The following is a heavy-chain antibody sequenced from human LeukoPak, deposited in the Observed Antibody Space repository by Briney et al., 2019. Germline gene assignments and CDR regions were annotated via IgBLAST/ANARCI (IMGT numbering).Heavy chain of an antibody. D-gene: IGHD4-11*01. Sequence: PGGSLRLSCAASGFTFNSYSMNWVRQAPGRGLEWVSYISSTGETIYYADSVKGRFTISRGNAKNSLYLQMNSLRAEDTTVYYCVRDPIVTTGKSFDYWGQGTLVIVSS. CDR3: VRDPIVTTGKSFDY. CDR1: GFTFNSYS. CDR2: ISSTGETI. V-gene: IGHV3-48*01. J-gene: IGHJ4*02.